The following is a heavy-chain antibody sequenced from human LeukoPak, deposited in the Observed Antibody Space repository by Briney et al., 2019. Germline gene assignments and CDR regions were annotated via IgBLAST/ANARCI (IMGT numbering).Heavy chain of an antibody. D-gene: IGHD4-17*01. CDR3: ARDSYGADY. V-gene: IGHV3-30*04. CDR1: GFIFNHYA. J-gene: IGHJ4*02. Sequence: GRSLRLSCAVSGFIFNHYAAQSVGQAPDKGLEWVAVISYDGRNKYYADSVKGRFTISRDNSKNTLHVEMNTLRSDDTAVYYCARDSYGADYWGQGTLVTVSS. CDR2: ISYDGRNK.